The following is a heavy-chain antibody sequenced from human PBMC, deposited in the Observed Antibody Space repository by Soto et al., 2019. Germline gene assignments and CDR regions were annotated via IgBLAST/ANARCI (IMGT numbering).Heavy chain of an antibody. D-gene: IGHD3-22*01. CDR3: AAASYYYDSSGYHGSYYGMDV. CDR1: GFTFTSSA. J-gene: IGHJ6*02. CDR2: IVVGSGNT. Sequence: QMQLVQSGPEVKKPGTSVKVSCKASGFTFTSSAVQWVRQARGQRLEWIGWIVVGSGNTNYAQKFQERVTITRDMSTSTAYMELSSLRSEDTAVYYCAAASYYYDSSGYHGSYYGMDVWGQGTTVTVSS. V-gene: IGHV1-58*01.